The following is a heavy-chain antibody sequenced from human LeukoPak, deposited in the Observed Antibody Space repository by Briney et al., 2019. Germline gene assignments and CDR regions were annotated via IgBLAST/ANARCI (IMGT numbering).Heavy chain of an antibody. V-gene: IGHV3-48*01. CDR3: AKDPRDYGGNSGGDF. Sequence: GGSLRLSCTASGFTFSSYSMNWVRQAPGKGLEWVSYISTSGGTISYADSVRGRFTISRDNSKNTLYLQMNSLRAEDTAVYYCAKDPRDYGGNSGGDFWGQGTLVTVSS. CDR1: GFTFSSYS. D-gene: IGHD4-23*01. J-gene: IGHJ4*02. CDR2: ISTSGGTI.